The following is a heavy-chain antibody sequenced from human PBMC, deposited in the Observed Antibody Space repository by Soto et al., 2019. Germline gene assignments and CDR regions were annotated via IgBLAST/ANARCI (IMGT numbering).Heavy chain of an antibody. V-gene: IGHV5-51*01. CDR2: IYPGDSDT. J-gene: IGHJ3*02. CDR1: GYSFTSYR. CDR3: ARSGRRIVVVPAATTGDGAFDI. D-gene: IGHD2-2*01. Sequence: GESLKISCKGSGYSFTSYRIGWVRQMPGKGLEWMGIIYPGDSDTRYSPSFQGQVTISTDKSISTAYLQWSSLKASDTAMYYCARSGRRIVVVPAATTGDGAFDIWGQGTMVTVSS.